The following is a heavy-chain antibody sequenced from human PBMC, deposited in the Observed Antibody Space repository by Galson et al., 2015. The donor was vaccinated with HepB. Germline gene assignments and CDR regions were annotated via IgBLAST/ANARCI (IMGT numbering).Heavy chain of an antibody. J-gene: IGHJ4*02. CDR1: GYTFSSFS. CDR3: ARDRFQGKPFDY. V-gene: IGHV1-18*01. D-gene: IGHD3-10*01. Sequence: SVKVSCKASGYTFSSFSITWVRQAPGQGLEWTGWISAYNGNTNYAQKLQGRVTMTTDTSTSTAYMELRSLRSDDTAVYYCARDRFQGKPFDYWGQGTLVTVSS. CDR2: ISAYNGNT.